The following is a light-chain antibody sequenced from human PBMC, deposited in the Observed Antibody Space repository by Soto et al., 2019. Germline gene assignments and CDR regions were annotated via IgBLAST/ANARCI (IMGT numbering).Light chain of an antibody. V-gene: IGLV2-14*01. CDR2: DVS. J-gene: IGLJ1*01. Sequence: QAVVTQPASVSGSPGQSITISCTGTSSDVGGYNYVSWYQQHPGKAPKLMIYDVSNRPSGVSNRFSGSKSGNTASLTISGLQAEDEADYYCSSYTRSSTITVFGTGTKVTVL. CDR3: SSYTRSSTITV. CDR1: SSDVGGYNY.